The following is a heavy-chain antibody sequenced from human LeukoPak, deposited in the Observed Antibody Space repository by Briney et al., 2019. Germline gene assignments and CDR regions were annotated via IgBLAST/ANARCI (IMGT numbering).Heavy chain of an antibody. V-gene: IGHV4-59*08. D-gene: IGHD3-22*01. J-gene: IGHJ5*02. Sequence: PSETLSLTCTVSGGSISSYYWSWIRQPPGKGLEWIGYIYYSGSTNYNPSLKSRVTISVDTSKNQFSLKLSSVTAADTAVYYCARTLYDSSGYYYLFGGRPPRNWFDPWGQGTLVTVSS. CDR3: ARTLYDSSGYYYLFGGRPPRNWFDP. CDR1: GGSISSYY. CDR2: IYYSGST.